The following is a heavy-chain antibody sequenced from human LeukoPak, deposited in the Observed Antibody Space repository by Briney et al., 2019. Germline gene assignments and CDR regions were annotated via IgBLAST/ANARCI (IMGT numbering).Heavy chain of an antibody. CDR1: GGSFSGYY. D-gene: IGHD5-18*01. V-gene: IGHV4-34*01. J-gene: IGHJ4*02. CDR3: ARGLRGYSYGARRDDY. Sequence: SETLSLTCAVYGGSFSGYYWSWIRQPPEKGLEWIGEINHSGSTNYNPSLKSRVTISVDTSKNQFSLKLSSVTAADTAVYYCARGLRGYSYGARRDDYWGQGTLVTVSS. CDR2: INHSGST.